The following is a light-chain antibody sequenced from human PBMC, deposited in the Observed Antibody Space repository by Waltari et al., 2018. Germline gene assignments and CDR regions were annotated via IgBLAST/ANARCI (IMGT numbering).Light chain of an antibody. CDR1: QVISSH. CDR2: AAS. CDR3: QQLHAYPLS. V-gene: IGKV1-9*01. J-gene: IGKJ4*01. Sequence: DIRLTQSPSFLSASVGDRVTITCRASQVISSHLAWYQQEPGKAPKLLIYAASTLQTGVPSRFSGSGSGTEFTLRISSLQPEDFGSYYCQQLHAYPLSFGGGTKVEIK.